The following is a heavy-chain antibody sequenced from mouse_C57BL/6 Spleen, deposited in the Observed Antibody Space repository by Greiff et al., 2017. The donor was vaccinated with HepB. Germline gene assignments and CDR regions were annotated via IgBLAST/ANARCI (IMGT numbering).Heavy chain of an antibody. V-gene: IGHV1-54*01. Sequence: QVQLKQSGAELVRPGTSVKVSCKASGYAFTNYLIEWVKQRPGQGLEWIGVINPGSGGTNYNEKFKGKATLTADKSSSTASMQLSRLTSEDSAVYFCARGLLTAPFDYWGQGTTLTVSS. D-gene: IGHD2-3*01. CDR3: ARGLLTAPFDY. CDR2: INPGSGGT. J-gene: IGHJ2*01. CDR1: GYAFTNYL.